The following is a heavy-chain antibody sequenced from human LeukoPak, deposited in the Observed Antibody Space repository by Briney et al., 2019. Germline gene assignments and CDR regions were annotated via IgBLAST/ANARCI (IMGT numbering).Heavy chain of an antibody. V-gene: IGHV3-7*01. J-gene: IGHJ5*02. CDR1: GFTFSSYW. Sequence: GGSLGLSCVAAGFTFSSYWMSWVRQATGKGLEWVANIKQDGSAKYYVDSVKGRFTISRDNAKNSLYLHMNSLRADDTAVYYCAQECVDSTGYYYVPNWFDPWGQGTLVTVSS. CDR3: AQECVDSTGYYYVPNWFDP. CDR2: IKQDGSAK. D-gene: IGHD3-22*01.